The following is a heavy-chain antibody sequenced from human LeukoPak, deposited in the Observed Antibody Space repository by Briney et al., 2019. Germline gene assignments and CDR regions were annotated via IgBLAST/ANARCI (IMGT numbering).Heavy chain of an antibody. CDR2: IKQDGSEK. CDR3: AKMPTPIYYDSSGSGDYFDY. D-gene: IGHD3-22*01. J-gene: IGHJ4*02. Sequence: GGSLRLSCAASGFTFSSYWMSWVRQAPGKGLEWAANIKQDGSEKYYVDSVKGRFTISRDNAKNSLYLQMNSLRAEDTALYYCAKMPTPIYYDSSGSGDYFDYWGQGTLVTVSS. CDR1: GFTFSSYW. V-gene: IGHV3-7*03.